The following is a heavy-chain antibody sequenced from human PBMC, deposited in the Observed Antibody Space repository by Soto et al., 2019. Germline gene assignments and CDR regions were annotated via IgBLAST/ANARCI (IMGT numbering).Heavy chain of an antibody. J-gene: IGHJ5*02. CDR2: IYYSGST. V-gene: IGHV4-39*01. D-gene: IGHD2-15*01. CDR3: ARNSIVVVVAATLVAWFDP. CDR1: GGSISSSSYY. Sequence: QLQASGPGLVKPSETLSLTCTVSGGSISSSSYYWGWIRQPPGKGLEWIGSIYYSGSTYYNPSLKSRVTISVDTSKNQFSLKLSSVTAADTAVYYCARNSIVVVVAATLVAWFDPWGQGTLVTVSS.